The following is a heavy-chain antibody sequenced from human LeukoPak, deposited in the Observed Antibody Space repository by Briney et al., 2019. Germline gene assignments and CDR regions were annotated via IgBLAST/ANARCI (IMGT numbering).Heavy chain of an antibody. CDR3: AREGRIDQGFYYYGMDV. D-gene: IGHD2-15*01. V-gene: IGHV3-33*01. J-gene: IGHJ6*02. CDR2: IWYDGSNK. CDR1: EFLFSSYG. Sequence: PGGSLRLSSEASEFLFSSYGMHWVRQAPGKGLEWVAVIWYDGSNKYYAVSVKGRFTIARDNSKDTVDLQMNSLRAEDTAVYYCAREGRIDQGFYYYGMDVWGQGTTVTVSS.